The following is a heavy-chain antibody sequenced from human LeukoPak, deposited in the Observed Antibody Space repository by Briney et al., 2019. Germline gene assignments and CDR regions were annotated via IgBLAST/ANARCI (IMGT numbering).Heavy chain of an antibody. V-gene: IGHV3-48*03. CDR3: VRRPEVLWFGDNQGAFDI. Sequence: HPGGSLRLSCAASGFTFSSYEMNWVRQAPGKGLEWVSYISSSGSTIYYADSVKGRFTISRDNAKNSLYLQMNSLRAEDTAVYYCVRRPEVLWFGDNQGAFDISGQGTMVTVAS. J-gene: IGHJ3*02. D-gene: IGHD3-10*01. CDR1: GFTFSSYE. CDR2: ISSSGSTI.